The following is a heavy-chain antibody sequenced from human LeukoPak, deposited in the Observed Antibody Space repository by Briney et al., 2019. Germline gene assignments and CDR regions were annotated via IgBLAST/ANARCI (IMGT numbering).Heavy chain of an antibody. CDR3: ARDPYSSGSRRARAFDI. D-gene: IGHD6-19*01. CDR2: IIPILGIA. Sequence: SVKVSCKASGGTFSSYAISWVRQAPGQGLEWMGRIIPILGIANYAQKFQGRATITADKSTSTAYMELSSLRSEDTAVYYCARDPYSSGSRRARAFDIWGQGTMVTVSS. J-gene: IGHJ3*02. CDR1: GGTFSSYA. V-gene: IGHV1-69*04.